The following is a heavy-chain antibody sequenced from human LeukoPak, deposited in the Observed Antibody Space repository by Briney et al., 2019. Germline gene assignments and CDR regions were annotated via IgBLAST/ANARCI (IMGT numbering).Heavy chain of an antibody. CDR3: ARDSSSYYFDY. Sequence: GGSLRLSCAASGFTLSSYAMNWVRQAPGKGLEWVSIIYTGGTTHYADSLKDRFTISRDDSINTLYLQMNSLRAEDTAVYYCARDSSSYYFDYWGQGTLVTVSS. CDR2: IYTGGTT. J-gene: IGHJ4*02. V-gene: IGHV3-66*01. CDR1: GFTLSSYA. D-gene: IGHD6-6*01.